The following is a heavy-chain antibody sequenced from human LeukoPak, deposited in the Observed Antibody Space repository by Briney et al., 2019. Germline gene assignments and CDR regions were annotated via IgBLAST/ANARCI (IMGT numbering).Heavy chain of an antibody. CDR3: ARLPSDYMDV. J-gene: IGHJ6*03. CDR2: IYYSGST. Sequence: SETLSLTCTVSGGSISSYYWSWIRQPPGKGLEWIGYIYYSGSTNYNPSLKSRVTMSVDTSKNQFSLELTSVTAADTAMYYCARLPSDYMDVWGKGTTVTISS. V-gene: IGHV4-59*08. CDR1: GGSISSYY.